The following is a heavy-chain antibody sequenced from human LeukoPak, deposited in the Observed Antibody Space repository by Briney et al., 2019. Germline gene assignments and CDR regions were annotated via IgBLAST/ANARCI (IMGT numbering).Heavy chain of an antibody. Sequence: PSETLSLTCTVSRGSSSGYCWRWIRQPAGKGLEWIGRIYTSGSTNYNPSIKSRVTMSVDTSKNQFSLKLSSVAAADTAVYYCARGDPYDFWSGYPRPFDYWGQGTLVTVSS. CDR3: ARGDPYDFWSGYPRPFDY. V-gene: IGHV4-4*07. CDR1: RGSSSGYC. CDR2: IYTSGST. J-gene: IGHJ4*02. D-gene: IGHD3-3*01.